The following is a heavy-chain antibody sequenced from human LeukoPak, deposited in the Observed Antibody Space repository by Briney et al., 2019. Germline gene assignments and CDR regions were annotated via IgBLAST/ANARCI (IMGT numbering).Heavy chain of an antibody. V-gene: IGHV7-4-1*02. CDR2: INTNTGNP. D-gene: IGHD2-15*01. CDR3: ARPASYCSGGSCYPNFDY. CDR1: GYNITAYA. J-gene: IGHJ4*02. Sequence: GASVKVSCKASGYNITAYAMSWVRQAPGQGLEWMGWINTNTGNPRYAQGFTGRFVFSLDTSVSTAYLQISTLRTGDAAVYYCARPASYCSGGSCYPNFDYWGQGTLVTVSS.